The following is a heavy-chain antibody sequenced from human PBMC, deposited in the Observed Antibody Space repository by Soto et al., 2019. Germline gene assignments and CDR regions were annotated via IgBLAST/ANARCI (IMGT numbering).Heavy chain of an antibody. J-gene: IGHJ4*02. CDR1: GGSVTSYY. Sequence: PSETLSLTCTVSGGSVTSYYWSWTRQPPGKGLEWIGDIYHSRITKYNPSLKRRVTISVDTSKNQFSLKLSSVSAADTAVYYCAREDHIGGFYFDYWGQGTLVTVSS. D-gene: IGHD3-16*01. CDR3: AREDHIGGFYFDY. CDR2: IYHSRIT. V-gene: IGHV4-59*02.